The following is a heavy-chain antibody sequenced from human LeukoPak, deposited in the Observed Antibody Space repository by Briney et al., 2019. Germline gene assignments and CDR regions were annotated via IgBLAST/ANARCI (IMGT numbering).Heavy chain of an antibody. D-gene: IGHD5-18*01. Sequence: TSETLSLTCTVSGGSISSYYWSWIRQPPGKGLEWIGYIYYSGSTNYNPSLKSRVTISVDTSKNQFSLKLSSVTAADTAVYYCARTTEGGYTYDYFYYYYMDVWGKGTTVTISS. J-gene: IGHJ6*03. CDR3: ARTTEGGYTYDYFYYYYMDV. CDR2: IYYSGST. CDR1: GGSISSYY. V-gene: IGHV4-59*01.